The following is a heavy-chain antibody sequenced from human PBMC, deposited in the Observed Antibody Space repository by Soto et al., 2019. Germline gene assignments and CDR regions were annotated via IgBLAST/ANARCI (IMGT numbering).Heavy chain of an antibody. V-gene: IGHV1-18*01. CDR2: ISAYNGNT. CDR1: GFTFTSYG. Sequence: QVQLVQSGAEVKKPGASVKVSCKASGFTFTSYGISWVRQAPGQGLEWMGWISAYNGNTNYAQKLQGRVTMTTDTSTSTAYMELRSLRSDDTAVYYCARDWGDVDTAMVSPYGYWGQGTLVTVSS. CDR3: ARDWGDVDTAMVSPYGY. J-gene: IGHJ4*02. D-gene: IGHD5-18*01.